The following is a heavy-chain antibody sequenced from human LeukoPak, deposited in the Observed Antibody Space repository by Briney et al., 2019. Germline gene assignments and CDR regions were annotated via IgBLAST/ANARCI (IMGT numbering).Heavy chain of an antibody. V-gene: IGHV3-48*03. CDR3: ARDLVTTLHHRAFDI. CDR2: ISSSGSTI. CDR1: GFTFSSYE. D-gene: IGHD4-17*01. Sequence: GSLRLSCAASGFTFSSYEMNWVRQAPGKGLEWVSYISSSGSTIYYADSVKGRFTISRDNAKNSLYLQMNSLRAEDTAVYYCARDLVTTLHHRAFDIWGQGTMVTVSS. J-gene: IGHJ3*02.